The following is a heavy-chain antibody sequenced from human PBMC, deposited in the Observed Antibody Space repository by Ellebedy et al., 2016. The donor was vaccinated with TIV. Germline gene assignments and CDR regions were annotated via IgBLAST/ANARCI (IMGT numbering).Heavy chain of an antibody. CDR3: ARVVVGAIGN. CDR2: INPYTGGT. J-gene: IGHJ4*02. D-gene: IGHD5-12*01. CDR1: GYTFTIYF. V-gene: IGHV1-2*02. Sequence: AASVKVSCKASGYTFTIYFIHWVRQAPGQGLEWMGWINPYTGGTNYAQKFQGRVTMTRDTSISTAFMEMRRLRSDDTAVYYCARVVVGAIGNWGQGTLVTVSS.